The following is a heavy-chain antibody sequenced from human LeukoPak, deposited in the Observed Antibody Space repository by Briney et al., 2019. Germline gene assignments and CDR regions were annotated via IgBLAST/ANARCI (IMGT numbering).Heavy chain of an antibody. CDR2: IYTSGST. CDR1: GGSISSGRYY. Sequence: PSQTLSLTCTDSGGSISSGRYYWSWIRQPAGKGLEWLGRIYTSGSTNYNPSLKSRVTISVDTSKNHFSLRLSSVTAADTAVYYCARDTVVISHDAFDIWGLGTMVTVSS. CDR3: ARDTVVISHDAFDI. V-gene: IGHV4-61*02. D-gene: IGHD3-22*01. J-gene: IGHJ3*02.